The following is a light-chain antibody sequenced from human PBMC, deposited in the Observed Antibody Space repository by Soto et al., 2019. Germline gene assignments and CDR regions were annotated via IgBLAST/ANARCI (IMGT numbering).Light chain of an antibody. Sequence: SVLTQPAPLSGSPGQSITISCTGNSSDVGSYNLVSWYQQHPGKAPKLMIYEGSKRPSGVSNRFSGSKSGNTASLTISGLQAEDEADYYCCSYAGSSTSYVFGTGTKVTVL. J-gene: IGLJ1*01. CDR2: EGS. CDR1: SSDVGSYNL. CDR3: CSYAGSSTSYV. V-gene: IGLV2-23*01.